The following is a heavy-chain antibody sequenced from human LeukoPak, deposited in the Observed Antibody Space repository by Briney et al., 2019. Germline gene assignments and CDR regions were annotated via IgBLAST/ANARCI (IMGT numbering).Heavy chain of an antibody. D-gene: IGHD6-6*01. J-gene: IGHJ4*02. V-gene: IGHV1-69*06. CDR2: VIPIFGTA. CDR1: GGTLSSYA. Sequence: GASVKVSCKASGGTLSSYAISWVRQAPGQGLEWMGGVIPIFGTANYAQKFQGRVTITADKSTSTAYMELSSLRSEDTAVYYCARVESARFAYWGQGTLVTVSS. CDR3: ARVESARFAY.